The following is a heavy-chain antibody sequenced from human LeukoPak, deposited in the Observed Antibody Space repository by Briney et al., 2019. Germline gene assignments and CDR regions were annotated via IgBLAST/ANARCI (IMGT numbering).Heavy chain of an antibody. J-gene: IGHJ3*02. CDR2: IYYSGST. V-gene: IGHV4-59*01. CDR3: ARAKGRYDILTGYWSDAFDI. CDR1: GGSFSGYY. D-gene: IGHD3-9*01. Sequence: SETLSLTCAVYGGSFSGYYWSWIRQPPGKGLEWIGYIYYSGSTNYNPSLKSRVTISVDTSKNQFSLKLSSVTAADTAVYYCARAKGRYDILTGYWSDAFDIWGQGTMVTVSS.